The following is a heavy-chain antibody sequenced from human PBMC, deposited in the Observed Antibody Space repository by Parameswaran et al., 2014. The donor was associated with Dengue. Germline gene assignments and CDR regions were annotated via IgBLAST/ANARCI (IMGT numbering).Heavy chain of an antibody. CDR2: IITVGAP. Sequence: AGGSLRLSCTVSGGSVSSGSYYWSWIRQPPGKGLEWIGYIITVGAPTTTLLKSRVTISVDTSKNQFSLKLSSVTAADTAVYYCARYRISHIVVVTAIGYFDYWGQGTLVTVSS. J-gene: IGHJ4*02. CDR1: GGSVSSGSYY. CDR3: ARYRISHIVVVTAIGYFDY. V-gene: IGHV4-61*01. D-gene: IGHD2-21*02.